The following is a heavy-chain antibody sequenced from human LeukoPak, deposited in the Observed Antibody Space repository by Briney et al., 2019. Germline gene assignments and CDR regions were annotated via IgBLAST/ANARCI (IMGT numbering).Heavy chain of an antibody. J-gene: IGHJ6*03. D-gene: IGHD2-2*01. CDR2: ISSSGSTI. V-gene: IGHV3-11*01. CDR1: GFTFSDYY. Sequence: PGGSLRLSCAASGFTFSDYYMSWIRQAPGKGLEWVSYISSSGSTIYYADSVKGRFTISRDNAKNSLYLQMNSLRAEDTAVYYCARGGIGYCSSTSCRRMDVWGKGTTVTVSS. CDR3: ARGGIGYCSSTSCRRMDV.